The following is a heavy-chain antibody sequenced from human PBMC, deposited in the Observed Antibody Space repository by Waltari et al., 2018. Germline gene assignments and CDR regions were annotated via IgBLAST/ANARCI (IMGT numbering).Heavy chain of an antibody. Sequence: EVQLLESGGGLVQPGGSLRLSCAASGFTFTSYALSWVRQAPGKGLEWVSAISGSGGSTYYADSVKGRFTISRDNSKNTLYLQMNSLRAEDTAVYYCARVSGELLYYYYGMDVWGQGTTVTVSS. J-gene: IGHJ6*02. CDR2: ISGSGGST. CDR1: GFTFTSYA. V-gene: IGHV3-23*01. CDR3: ARVSGELLYYYYGMDV. D-gene: IGHD3-10*01.